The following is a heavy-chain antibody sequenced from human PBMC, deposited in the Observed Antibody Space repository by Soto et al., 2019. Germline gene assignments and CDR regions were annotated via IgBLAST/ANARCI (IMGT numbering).Heavy chain of an antibody. J-gene: IGHJ4*02. Sequence: TLSLTCAVYGGSFSGYYWSWIRQPPGKGLEWIGEINHSGSTNYNPSLKSRVTISVDTSKNQFSLKLSSVTAADTAVYYCARGVIAARTFDYWGQGTLVTVSS. CDR3: ARGVIAARTFDY. CDR1: GGSFSGYY. D-gene: IGHD6-6*01. CDR2: INHSGST. V-gene: IGHV4-34*01.